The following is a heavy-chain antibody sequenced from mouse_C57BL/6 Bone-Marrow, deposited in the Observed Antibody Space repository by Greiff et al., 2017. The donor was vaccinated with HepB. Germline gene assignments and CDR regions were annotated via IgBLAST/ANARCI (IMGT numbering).Heavy chain of an antibody. CDR3: ARPDYGYDWYFDV. D-gene: IGHD2-2*01. Sequence: EVKLMESGGGLVQPGGSLKLSCAASGFTFSDYYMYWVRQTPEKRLEWVAYISNGGGSTYYPDTVKGRFTISRDNAKNTLYLQMSRLKSEDTAMYYCARPDYGYDWYFDVWGTGTTVTVSS. V-gene: IGHV5-12*01. J-gene: IGHJ1*03. CDR2: ISNGGGST. CDR1: GFTFSDYY.